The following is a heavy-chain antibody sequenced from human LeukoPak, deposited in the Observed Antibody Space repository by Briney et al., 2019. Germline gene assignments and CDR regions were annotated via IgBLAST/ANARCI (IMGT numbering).Heavy chain of an antibody. Sequence: ASVKVSCKASGYTFTSYYMHWVRQAPGQGLEWMGIINPSGGSTSYAQKFQGRVTMTRDTSISTAYMELSRLRSDDTAVYYCAREWDQTGDFQHWGQGTLVTVSS. CDR2: INPSGGST. D-gene: IGHD1-26*01. J-gene: IGHJ1*01. V-gene: IGHV1-46*01. CDR1: GYTFTSYY. CDR3: AREWDQTGDFQH.